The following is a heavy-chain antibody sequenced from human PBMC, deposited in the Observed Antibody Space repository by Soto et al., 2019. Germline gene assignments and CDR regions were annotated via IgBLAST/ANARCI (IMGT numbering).Heavy chain of an antibody. CDR1: GFIFSDFG. D-gene: IGHD2-8*01. CDR2: IYYDGSNK. V-gene: IGHV3-33*03. CDR3: ARLGYCTPGSCYARTYEMDV. Sequence: PGGSLRLSCGGSGFIFSDFGMHWVRQAPGKGLEWVAVIYYDGSNKYYADSVKGRFTISRDNSKNTVYLQMNSLRVEDTAVYYCARLGYCTPGSCYARTYEMDVWGQGTTVTVS. J-gene: IGHJ6*02.